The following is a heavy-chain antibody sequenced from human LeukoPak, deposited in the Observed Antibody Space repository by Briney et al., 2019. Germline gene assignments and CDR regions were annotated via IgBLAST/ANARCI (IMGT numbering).Heavy chain of an antibody. Sequence: GASVKVSCKASGGTFSSYAISWVRQAPGQGLEWMGGIIPIFGTANYAQKFQGRVTITTDESTSTAYMELSSLRSEDTAVYYCARGGWRQLVKNAFDIWGQGTMVTVSS. J-gene: IGHJ3*02. D-gene: IGHD6-13*01. V-gene: IGHV1-69*05. CDR3: ARGGWRQLVKNAFDI. CDR1: GGTFSSYA. CDR2: IIPIFGTA.